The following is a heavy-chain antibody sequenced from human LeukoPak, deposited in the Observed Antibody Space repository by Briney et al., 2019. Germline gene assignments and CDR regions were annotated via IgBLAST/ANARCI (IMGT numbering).Heavy chain of an antibody. V-gene: IGHV4-31*03. CDR1: GASISSGGYY. CDR3: ARLLWFGELLYEGYYFDY. Sequence: SETLSLTCTASGASISSGGYYWSWIRQHPGKGLECIGYIYCSGNTYYNPSLKSRITIAVGTSKNQFSLKLSSVTAADTAVYYCARLLWFGELLYEGYYFDYWGQGTLVTVSS. CDR2: IYCSGNT. D-gene: IGHD3-10*01. J-gene: IGHJ4*02.